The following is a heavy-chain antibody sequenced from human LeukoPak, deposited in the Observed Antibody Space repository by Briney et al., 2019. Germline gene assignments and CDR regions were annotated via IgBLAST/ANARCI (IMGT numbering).Heavy chain of an antibody. D-gene: IGHD2-2*01. J-gene: IGHJ4*02. V-gene: IGHV3-23*01. CDR1: GFTFSSYA. CDR2: ISGSGGST. Sequence: GGSLRLSCAASGFTFSSYAMSWVRQAPGKGLEWVSAISGSGGSTYYADSVKGRFTISRDNSKNTLYLQMNSLRAEDTAVYYCAKDAAIIVVVPAAYDYWGQGTMVTVSS. CDR3: AKDAAIIVVVPAAYDY.